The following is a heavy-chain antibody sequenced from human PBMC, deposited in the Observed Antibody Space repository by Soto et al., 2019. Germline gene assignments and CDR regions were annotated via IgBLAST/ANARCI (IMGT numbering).Heavy chain of an antibody. CDR1: GGTFSSYA. CDR3: AREGDGYNSDYFDY. CDR2: IIPIFGTA. Sequence: QVQLVQSGAGVKKPGSSVKVSCKASGGTFSSYAISWVRQAPGQGLEWMGGIIPIFGTANYAQKFQGRVTITADKSTSTAYMELSSLRSEDRAVYYCAREGDGYNSDYFDYWGQGTLVTVSS. V-gene: IGHV1-69*06. D-gene: IGHD5-12*01. J-gene: IGHJ4*02.